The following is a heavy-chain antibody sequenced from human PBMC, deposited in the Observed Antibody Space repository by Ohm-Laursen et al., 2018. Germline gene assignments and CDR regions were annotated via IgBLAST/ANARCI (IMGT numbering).Heavy chain of an antibody. CDR3: ARDLVASYGMDV. D-gene: IGHD6-6*01. V-gene: IGHV3-21*01. CDR1: GFTFSSYS. J-gene: IGHJ6*02. CDR2: ISSSSSYI. Sequence: SLRLSCAASGFTFSSYSMNWVRPAPGKGLEWVSSISSSSSYIYYADSVKGRFTISRDNAKNSLYLQMNSLRAEDTAVYYCARDLVASYGMDVWGQGTTVTVSS.